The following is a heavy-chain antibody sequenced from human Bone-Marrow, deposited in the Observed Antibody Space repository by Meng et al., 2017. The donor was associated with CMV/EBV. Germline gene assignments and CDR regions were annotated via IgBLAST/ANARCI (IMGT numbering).Heavy chain of an antibody. J-gene: IGHJ4*02. V-gene: IGHV1-69*10. CDR2: VIPFLGIP. CDR3: ARVEYCSSTRCGYYFDY. Sequence: SVKVSCKASGGTFSSYAISWVRQAPGQGLEWMGGVIPFLGIPNYAQKFQGRVTITADKSTSTAYMELSSLRSEDTAVYYCARVEYCSSTRCGYYFDYWGQGTLVTVSS. CDR1: GGTFSSYA. D-gene: IGHD2-2*01.